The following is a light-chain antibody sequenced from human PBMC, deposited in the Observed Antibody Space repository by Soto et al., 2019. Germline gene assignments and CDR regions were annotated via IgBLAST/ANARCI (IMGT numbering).Light chain of an antibody. J-gene: IGKJ4*01. Sequence: EIVMTQSPATLSVSPGERATLSCRASQSVGSNLAWYQHIPGQAPRLLIYEKSTRATGIPARFSGSESGTEFTLTISSLQSENFAVYTCQQYNKWPLTFGGETKVEIK. V-gene: IGKV3-15*01. CDR3: QQYNKWPLT. CDR2: EKS. CDR1: QSVGSN.